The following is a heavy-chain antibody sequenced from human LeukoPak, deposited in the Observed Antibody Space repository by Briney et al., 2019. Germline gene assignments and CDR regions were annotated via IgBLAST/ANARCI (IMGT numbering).Heavy chain of an antibody. Sequence: SETLSLTCAVYGGSFSGYYWSWIRQPPGKGLEWIGEINHSGSTNYNPSLKSRITISVDTSKNQFSLKLSSVTAADTAVYYRARGRPRAPKGFDPWGQGTLVTVSS. CDR1: GGSFSGYY. CDR2: INHSGST. J-gene: IGHJ5*02. D-gene: IGHD1-26*01. V-gene: IGHV4-34*01. CDR3: ARGRPRAPKGFDP.